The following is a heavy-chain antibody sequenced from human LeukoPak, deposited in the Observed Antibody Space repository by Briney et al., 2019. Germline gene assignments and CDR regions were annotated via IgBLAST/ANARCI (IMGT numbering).Heavy chain of an antibody. CDR1: GYSISSGYY. V-gene: IGHV4-38-2*02. CDR2: TYHSGRT. J-gene: IGHJ5*02. CDR3: ARDGLCGGDCGREWFDP. D-gene: IGHD2-21*02. Sequence: KPSETLSLTCTVSGYSISSGYYWGWLRPPPGKGLEWIGNTYHSGRTSYNPPPKSRVTISVDTSKNQFSLKLSSVTAADTAVYYCARDGLCGGDCGREWFDPWGQGTLVTVSS.